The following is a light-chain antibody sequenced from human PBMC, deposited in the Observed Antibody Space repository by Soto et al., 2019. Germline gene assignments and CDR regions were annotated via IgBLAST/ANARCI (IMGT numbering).Light chain of an antibody. V-gene: IGLV2-8*01. J-gene: IGLJ2*01. CDR1: SSDVGGYNY. CDR2: EVS. CDR3: SSYAASNNLGV. Sequence: QSALTQPPSASGSPGQSVTISCIGTSSDVGGYNYVSWYQQHPGKAPKLMIYEVSKRPSGVPDRFSGSKSGNTASLTVSGLQAEDEADYYCSSYAASNNLGVFGGGTKHTVL.